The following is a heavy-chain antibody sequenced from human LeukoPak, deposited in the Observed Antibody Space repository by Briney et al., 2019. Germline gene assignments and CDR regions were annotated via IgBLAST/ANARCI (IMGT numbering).Heavy chain of an antibody. J-gene: IGHJ4*02. Sequence: PSETLSLTCTVSGGSITNYYWSWIRQPPGKGLEWIGYIYYSGTTNYNPSLKSRVTMSVDTSKNQFSLKLSSVTAADTAVYYCARTLSTFGPAYFDYWGQGTLVTVSS. V-gene: IGHV4-59*12. D-gene: IGHD3-3*02. CDR1: GGSITNYY. CDR3: ARTLSTFGPAYFDY. CDR2: IYYSGTT.